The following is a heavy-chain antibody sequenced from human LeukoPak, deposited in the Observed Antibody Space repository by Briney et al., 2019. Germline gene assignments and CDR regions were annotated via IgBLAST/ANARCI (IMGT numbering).Heavy chain of an antibody. CDR2: INPNSGGT. V-gene: IGHV1-2*02. J-gene: IGHJ6*03. CDR1: GYTFTGYY. Sequence: ASVKVSCKASGYTFTGYYMHWVRQAPGQGLEWMGWINPNSGGTNYAQKFQGRVTMTRDTSISTAYMELSRLRSDDTAVYYCARGVVAASFYYYMDVWDKGTTVTISS. D-gene: IGHD2-15*01. CDR3: ARGVVAASFYYYMDV.